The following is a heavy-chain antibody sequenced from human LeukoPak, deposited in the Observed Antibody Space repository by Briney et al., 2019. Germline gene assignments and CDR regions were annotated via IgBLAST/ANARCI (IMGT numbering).Heavy chain of an antibody. J-gene: IGHJ4*02. Sequence: SETLSLTCTVSGGSISSSSHDWGWIRQPPGKGLEWIGSIDDRGTIYYNPSLKSRVTISVDTSKNQFSLKLSSVTAADTAVYYCARPLSEGATRTGFDYWGQGTLVTVSS. CDR3: ARPLSEGATRTGFDY. CDR2: IDDRGTI. D-gene: IGHD1-26*01. V-gene: IGHV4-39*01. CDR1: GGSISSSSHD.